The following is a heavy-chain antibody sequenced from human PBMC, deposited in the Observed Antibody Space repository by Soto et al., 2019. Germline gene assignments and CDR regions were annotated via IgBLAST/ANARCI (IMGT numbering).Heavy chain of an antibody. CDR3: ARDLGGYVHLWDKSNY. CDR2: ISFDASEK. Sequence: VQVVESGGGVVQPGASLTLCCAASGFRFSGFGMHWVRQAQGKGLEWVAVISFDASEKFYVDSVKGRFSISRDDSHSKVFLQMNSLRREDTGVYYCARDLGGYVHLWDKSNYWGQGTLVNVS. V-gene: IGHV3-30*04. D-gene: IGHD5-12*01. J-gene: IGHJ1*01. CDR1: GFRFSGFG.